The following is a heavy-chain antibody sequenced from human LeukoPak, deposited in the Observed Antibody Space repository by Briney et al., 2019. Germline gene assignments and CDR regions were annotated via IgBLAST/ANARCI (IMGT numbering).Heavy chain of an antibody. J-gene: IGHJ4*02. CDR1: GLTFSNAW. CDR2: FKSKTAGGTT. D-gene: IGHD3-10*01. CDR3: TTYYYGSGSYYSDFDY. V-gene: IGHV3-15*01. Sequence: GGSLRLSCAASGLTFSNAWMSWVRQAPGKGLEWVGRFKSKTAGGTTDYAAPVKGRFTISRDDSKNTLYLQMNSLKTEDTAVYYCTTYYYGSGSYYSDFDYWGQGTLVTVSS.